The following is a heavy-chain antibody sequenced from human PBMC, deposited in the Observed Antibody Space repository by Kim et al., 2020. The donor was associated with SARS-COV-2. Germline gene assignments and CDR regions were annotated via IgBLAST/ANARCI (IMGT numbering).Heavy chain of an antibody. CDR1: GFTFSSYA. D-gene: IGHD2-15*01. J-gene: IGHJ6*01. Sequence: GGSLRLSCAASGFTFSSYAMHWVRQAPGKGLEWVAVISYDGSNKYYADSAKGRFTISRDNSKNTLYLQMNSLRAEDTAVYYCARGGYCSGGSCYSFYYY. CDR3: ARGGYCSGGSCYSFYYY. V-gene: IGHV3-30-3*01. CDR2: ISYDGSNK.